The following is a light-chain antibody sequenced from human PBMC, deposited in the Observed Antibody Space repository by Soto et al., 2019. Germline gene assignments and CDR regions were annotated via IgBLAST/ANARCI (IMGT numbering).Light chain of an antibody. Sequence: AIQMTQSPSSLSASVGDRVTITCRASQGIRNDLDWFQQKPGKAPKLLIYAASNLQSGVPARFSGSGSGTDFTLTISSLQPEGFATYYCLQKYFYPFTFGPGTKVDIK. J-gene: IGKJ3*01. V-gene: IGKV1-6*01. CDR2: AAS. CDR3: LQKYFYPFT. CDR1: QGIRND.